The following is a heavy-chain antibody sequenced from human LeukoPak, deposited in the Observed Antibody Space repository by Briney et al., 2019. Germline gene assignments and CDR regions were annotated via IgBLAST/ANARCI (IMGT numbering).Heavy chain of an antibody. J-gene: IGHJ4*02. Sequence: ASVKVSCKASGYTFTSYGISWVRQAPGQGLEWMGWINPNSGGTNYAQKFQGRVTMTRDTSISTAYMELSRLRSDDTAVYYCARDQVARDIVVVLAATGTIDYWGQGTLVTVSS. CDR2: INPNSGGT. CDR3: ARDQVARDIVVVLAATGTIDY. D-gene: IGHD2-15*01. V-gene: IGHV1-2*02. CDR1: GYTFTSYG.